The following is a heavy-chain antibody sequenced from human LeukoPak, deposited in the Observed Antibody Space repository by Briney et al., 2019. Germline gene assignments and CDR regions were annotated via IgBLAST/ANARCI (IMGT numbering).Heavy chain of an antibody. J-gene: IGHJ4*02. CDR3: VKDTPTTGYHLDS. Sequence: GSLRLSCAASGFTLRGYGMHWVRQAPGKGLEWVAFIRSDGSDKSYADSVKGRFTISRDNSENKLYLQINSLRVEDTAVYYCVKDTPTTGYHLDSWGQGTLVTVSS. CDR1: GFTLRGYG. CDR2: IRSDGSDK. D-gene: IGHD1-1*01. V-gene: IGHV3-30*02.